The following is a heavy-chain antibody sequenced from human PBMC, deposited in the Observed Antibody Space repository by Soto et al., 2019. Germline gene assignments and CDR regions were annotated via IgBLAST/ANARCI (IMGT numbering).Heavy chain of an antibody. CDR1: GGSISSGGYS. CDR2: IYHSGST. CDR3: ARLPPGYDAFDI. D-gene: IGHD6-25*01. V-gene: IGHV4-30-2*01. Sequence: PSETLSLTCAVSGGSISSGGYSWSWIRQPPGKGLEWIGYIYHSGSTYYNPSLKSRVTISVDRSKNQFSLKLSSVTAADTAVYYCARLPPGYDAFDIWGQGTMVTVSS. J-gene: IGHJ3*02.